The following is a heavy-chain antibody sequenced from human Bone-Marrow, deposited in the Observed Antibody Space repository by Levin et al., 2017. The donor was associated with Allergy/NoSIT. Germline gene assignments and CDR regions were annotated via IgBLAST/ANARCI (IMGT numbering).Heavy chain of an antibody. CDR2: MNPISGDT. Sequence: AASVKVSCKPSGYIFSSYFLAWVRQAPGQGLEWVGWMNPISGDTEYAPKFQGRVSLTRDTSISPAYMELSGLTSDDTALYFCVRSRSYYFDAWGQGTLVSVSS. CDR3: VRSRSYYFDA. V-gene: IGHV1-2*02. J-gene: IGHJ4*02. D-gene: IGHD2-21*01. CDR1: GYIFSSYF.